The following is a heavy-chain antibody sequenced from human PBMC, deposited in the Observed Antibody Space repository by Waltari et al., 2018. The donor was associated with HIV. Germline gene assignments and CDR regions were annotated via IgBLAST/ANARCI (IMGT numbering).Heavy chain of an antibody. D-gene: IGHD3-22*01. CDR1: GFTLRSCS. CDR3: AREVQGYYDSSDY. J-gene: IGHJ4*02. Sequence: EVQLVESAGGLVKPGGSMGPSCAASGFTLRSCSMNRLRQATGKGLEWVSSISSSSSYIYYADSVKGRFTISRDNAKNSLYLQMNSLRAEDTAVYYCAREVQGYYDSSDYWGQGTLVTVSS. CDR2: ISSSSSYI. V-gene: IGHV3-21*01.